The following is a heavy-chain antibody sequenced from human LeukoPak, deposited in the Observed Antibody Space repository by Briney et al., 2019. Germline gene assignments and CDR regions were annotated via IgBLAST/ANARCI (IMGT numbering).Heavy chain of an antibody. CDR2: IYPSGST. CDR3: ASHHRIAAAVDY. V-gene: IGHV4-38-2*01. D-gene: IGHD6-13*01. Sequence: SXTLSLTCAVSGYSISSGYYWGWIRPPQGKGMELFVSIYPSGSTYYNPSLKCRVPLSVATSKNQFSLKLNSVTAAATAVSYCASHHRIAAAVDYWGQGTLVTVSS. J-gene: IGHJ4*02. CDR1: GYSISSGYY.